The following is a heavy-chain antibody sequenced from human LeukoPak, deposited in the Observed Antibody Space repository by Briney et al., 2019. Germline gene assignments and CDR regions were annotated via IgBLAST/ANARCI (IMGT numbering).Heavy chain of an antibody. V-gene: IGHV4-34*01. CDR3: ARNVRLGSGELSFAPFKNWFDP. J-gene: IGHJ5*02. D-gene: IGHD3-16*02. CDR1: GGSFSGYY. CDR2: INHSGST. Sequence: SETLSLTCAVYGGSFSGYYWSWIRQPPGKGLEWIGEINHSGSTNYNPSLKSRVTISVDTSKNQFSLQLNSVTPEDTAVYYCARNVRLGSGELSFAPFKNWFDPWGQGTLVTVSS.